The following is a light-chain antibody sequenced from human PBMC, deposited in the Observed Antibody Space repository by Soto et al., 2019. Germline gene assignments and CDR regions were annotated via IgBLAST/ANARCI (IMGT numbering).Light chain of an antibody. CDR2: EGS. CDR3: CSYAGSSTFWV. J-gene: IGLJ1*01. CDR1: SSDVGSYNL. V-gene: IGLV2-23*03. Sequence: LTQPASVAGSPGQSITISCTGTSSDVGSYNLVSWYQQHPGKAPKLMIYEGSKRPSGVSNRFSGSKSGNTASLTISGLQAEDEADYYCCSYAGSSTFWVFGTGTKVTVL.